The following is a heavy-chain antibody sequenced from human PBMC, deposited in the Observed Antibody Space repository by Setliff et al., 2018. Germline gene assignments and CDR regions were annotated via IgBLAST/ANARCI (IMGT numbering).Heavy chain of an antibody. CDR3: ARHKVIKKECIRLTWFDP. D-gene: IGHD3-3*01. V-gene: IGHV4-39*01. CDR1: GGSITSGGGFY. J-gene: IGHJ5*02. CDR2: FYSFGSI. Sequence: NPSETLSLTCSVSGGSITSGGGFYWAWIRQPPGKELEWIGSFYSFGSIYYSPSLKNRVTISGDTSSNQFSLNLNSVTAADTAVYYCARHKVIKKECIRLTWFDPWGQGTPVTVSS.